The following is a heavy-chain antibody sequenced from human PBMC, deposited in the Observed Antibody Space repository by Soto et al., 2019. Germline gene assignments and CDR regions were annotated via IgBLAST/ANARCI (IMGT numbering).Heavy chain of an antibody. CDR2: ITSGSGGGT. CDR3: GKGTWGAFDI. J-gene: IGHJ3*02. CDR1: GFTFSSNA. D-gene: IGHD7-27*01. V-gene: IGHV3-23*01. Sequence: EVQLLESGGGLVQPGGSLRLSCVASGFTFSSNAMSWVRQAPGKGLEWVSHITSGSGGGTYYADSVKGRFTISRENAKNTLYMQMNSLRVEDTAIYYGGKGTWGAFDIWGHGTLVTVSS.